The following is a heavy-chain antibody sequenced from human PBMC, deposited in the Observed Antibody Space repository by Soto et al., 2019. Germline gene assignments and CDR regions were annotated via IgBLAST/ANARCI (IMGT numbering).Heavy chain of an antibody. CDR3: ARAGTTLGYCSSTSCYEFDY. J-gene: IGHJ4*02. CDR2: ISRSSSNI. Sequence: GGSLRLSCAASGFTFSSYSMNWVRQAPGKGLQWVSYISRSSSNIYYADSVKGRFTISRDNAKNSLYLQMNTLTDEDTAVYYCARAGTTLGYCSSTSCYEFDYWGQGTLVTVSS. CDR1: GFTFSSYS. V-gene: IGHV3-48*02. D-gene: IGHD2-2*01.